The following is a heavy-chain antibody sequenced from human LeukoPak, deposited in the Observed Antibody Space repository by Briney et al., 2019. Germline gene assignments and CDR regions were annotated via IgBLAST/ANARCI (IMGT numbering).Heavy chain of an antibody. CDR2: IYHSGST. CDR1: GGSTNSY. J-gene: IGHJ4*02. CDR3: AGVMTTVTIIDY. D-gene: IGHD4-17*01. V-gene: IGHV4-38-2*02. Sequence: SETLSLTCTVSGGSTNSYWSWIRQPPGKGLEWIGSIYHSGSTYYNPSLKSRVTISVDTSKNQFSLKLSSVTAADTAVYYCAGVMTTVTIIDYWGQGTLVTVSS.